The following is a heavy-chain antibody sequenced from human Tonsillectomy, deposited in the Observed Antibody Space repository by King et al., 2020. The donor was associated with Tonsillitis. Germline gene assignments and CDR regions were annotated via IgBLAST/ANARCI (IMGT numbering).Heavy chain of an antibody. D-gene: IGHD3-22*01. Sequence: VQLVESAGGVVQPGRSLRLSCAASGFTFSSYAMHWVRQAPGKGLEWVAVISYDGSNKYYADSVKGRFTISRDNSKNTLYLQMNSLRAEDTAVYYCARGSDSSGYYYVPFDYWGQGTLVTVSS. J-gene: IGHJ4*02. CDR3: ARGSDSSGYYYVPFDY. V-gene: IGHV3-30*04. CDR2: ISYDGSNK. CDR1: GFTFSSYA.